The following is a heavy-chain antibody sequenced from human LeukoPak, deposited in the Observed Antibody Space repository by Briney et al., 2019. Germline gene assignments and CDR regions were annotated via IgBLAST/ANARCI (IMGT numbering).Heavy chain of an antibody. CDR3: ARDVHGDYGSGWFDP. CDR1: GGTFNNSA. V-gene: IGHV1-69*05. D-gene: IGHD4-17*01. Sequence: ASVKVSCKTTGGTFNNSAISWVRQAPGQGLEWLGGIMPLFGTAGYAQKFQGRVTITKDESTRTVYLELTSLTSDDTAVYYCARDVHGDYGSGWFDPWGQGTLVSVSS. J-gene: IGHJ5*02. CDR2: IMPLFGTA.